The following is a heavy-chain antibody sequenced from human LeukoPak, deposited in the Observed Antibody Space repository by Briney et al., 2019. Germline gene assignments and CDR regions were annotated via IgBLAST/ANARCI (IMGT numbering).Heavy chain of an antibody. CDR1: GFTVSSNY. V-gene: IGHV3-66*01. J-gene: IGHJ4*02. Sequence: GGSLRLSCAASGFTVSSNYMSWVRQAPGKGLEWVSVIYSGGSTYYADSVKGRFTISRDNSKNTLYLQMNSLRAEDTAVYYCATHGSWDYFDYWGQGTLVTVSS. CDR2: IYSGGST. D-gene: IGHD3-10*01. CDR3: ATHGSWDYFDY.